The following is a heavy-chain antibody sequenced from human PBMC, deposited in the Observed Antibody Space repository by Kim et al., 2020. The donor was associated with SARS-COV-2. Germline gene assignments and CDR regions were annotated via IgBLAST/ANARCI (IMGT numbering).Heavy chain of an antibody. CDR3: ARDPGVWGAAHFVY. Sequence: GGSLRLSCAASGFTFSSYEMNWVRQAPGKGLEWVSYISSSGSIIYYADSVKGRFTISRDNAKNSLYLQMKSMRAEDTAVYYCARDPGVWGAAHFVYWGQGTLVSVSS. CDR2: ISSSGSII. V-gene: IGHV3-48*03. D-gene: IGHD3-16*01. J-gene: IGHJ4*02. CDR1: GFTFSSYE.